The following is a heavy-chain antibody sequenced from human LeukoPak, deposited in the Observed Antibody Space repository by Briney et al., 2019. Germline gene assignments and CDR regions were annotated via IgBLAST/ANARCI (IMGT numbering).Heavy chain of an antibody. D-gene: IGHD3-10*01. V-gene: IGHV1-18*01. CDR1: GYTFTSYG. Sequence: GASVKVSCKASGYTFTSYGITWVRQAPGQGLEWMGWISTYNGDTNYAQKLQGRVTMTTDASTSTAYMELRSLRSDDTAVYYCARVGLAMVRGVITRPFDYWGQGTLVTVSS. J-gene: IGHJ4*02. CDR2: ISTYNGDT. CDR3: ARVGLAMVRGVITRPFDY.